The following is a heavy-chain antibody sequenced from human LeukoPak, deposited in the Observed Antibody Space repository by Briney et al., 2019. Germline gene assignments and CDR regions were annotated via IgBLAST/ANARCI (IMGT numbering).Heavy chain of an antibody. J-gene: IGHJ4*02. CDR3: ARGGAVAGRGGFDY. Sequence: GGSLRLSCAASGFTVSTNYMSWVRQAPGKGLEWVSIIYSGGGTSYADSVKGRFTISRDNSKNTLYLQMNSLRAEVTAVYYCARGGAVAGRGGFDYWGQGTLVTVSS. CDR2: IYSGGGT. CDR1: GFTVSTNY. V-gene: IGHV3-53*01. D-gene: IGHD6-19*01.